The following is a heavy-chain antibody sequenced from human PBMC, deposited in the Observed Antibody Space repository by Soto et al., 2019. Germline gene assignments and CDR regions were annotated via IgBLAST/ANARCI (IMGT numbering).Heavy chain of an antibody. Sequence: LRLSCSSSGFTFSSYFMSWVRQAPGKGLEWGSAISGSGGNTYYADSVKGRFTISRDNSKNTLFLQMNSLRAEDTALYFCAKEMGDYYDSSGSWFDPWGQGTLVTVSS. D-gene: IGHD3-22*01. V-gene: IGHV3-23*01. CDR1: GFTFSSYF. CDR3: AKEMGDYYDSSGSWFDP. J-gene: IGHJ5*02. CDR2: ISGSGGNT.